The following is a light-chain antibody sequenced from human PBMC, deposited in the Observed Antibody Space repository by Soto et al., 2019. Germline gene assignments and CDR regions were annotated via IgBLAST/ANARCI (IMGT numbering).Light chain of an antibody. CDR1: QSISSY. CDR2: AAS. CDR3: QQSYSTPYT. V-gene: IGKV1-39*01. J-gene: IGKJ2*01. Sequence: DLQMTQSPSSLSASVGDRVTITCRASQSISSYLNWYQQKPGKAPKLLIYAASSLQSGVPSRFSGSGSGTDFTLTISSLQPEDFATYYCQQSYSTPYTFGQGTKLAIK.